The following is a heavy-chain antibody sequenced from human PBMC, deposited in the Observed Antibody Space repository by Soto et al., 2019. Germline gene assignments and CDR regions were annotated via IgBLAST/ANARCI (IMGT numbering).Heavy chain of an antibody. CDR1: GYTFTSYY. J-gene: IGHJ6*02. V-gene: IGHV1-8*01. CDR2: MNPNSGNT. D-gene: IGHD2-2*02. CDR3: ARRVVPAAIGDYYYYGMDV. Sequence: ASVKVSCKASGYTFTSYYINWVLQATVQVLEWVGWMNPNSGNTGYAQKFQGRVTMTRNTSISTAYMELSSLRSEDTAVYYCARRVVPAAIGDYYYYGMDVWGQGTTVTVSS.